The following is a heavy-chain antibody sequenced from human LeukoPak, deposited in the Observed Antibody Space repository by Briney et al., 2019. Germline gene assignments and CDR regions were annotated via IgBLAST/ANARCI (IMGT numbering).Heavy chain of an antibody. CDR2: IYYSGST. CDR3: ARHSDPYDYVWGSYRDYYMDV. D-gene: IGHD3-16*02. Sequence: SETLSLPCTVSGGSISSYYWNWIRQPPGKGLEWIGYIYYSGSTSYNPSLESRVTISVDTSKNQFSLKLSSVTAADTAVYYCARHSDPYDYVWGSYRDYYMDVWGKGTTVTISS. CDR1: GGSISSYY. J-gene: IGHJ6*03. V-gene: IGHV4-59*08.